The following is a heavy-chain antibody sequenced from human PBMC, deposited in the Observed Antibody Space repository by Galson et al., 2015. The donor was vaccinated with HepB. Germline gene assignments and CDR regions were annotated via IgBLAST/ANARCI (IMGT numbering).Heavy chain of an antibody. Sequence: SVKVSCKASGGTFSSYAISWVRQAPGQGLEWMGGIIPIFGTANYAQKFQGRVTITADESTSTAYMELSSLRSEDTAVYHCARGRIWFGELRDFDYWGQGTLVTVSS. CDR3: ARGRIWFGELRDFDY. D-gene: IGHD3-10*01. J-gene: IGHJ4*02. CDR1: GGTFSSYA. V-gene: IGHV1-69*13. CDR2: IIPIFGTA.